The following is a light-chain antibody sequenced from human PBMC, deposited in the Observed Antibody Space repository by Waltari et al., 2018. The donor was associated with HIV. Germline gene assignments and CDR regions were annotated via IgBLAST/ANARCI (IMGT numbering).Light chain of an antibody. V-gene: IGLV4-69*01. Sequence: LVLTQSPSASASLGASVKLTCTLSSGHSNYAIAWHQQQPEKGPRYLMKFNSDGSHDKGDGIPVRFSGSSSGAERYLTISSLQSEDEADYYCQTWDTGTVVFGG. J-gene: IGLJ2*01. CDR1: SGHSNYA. CDR3: QTWDTGTVV. CDR2: FNSDGSH.